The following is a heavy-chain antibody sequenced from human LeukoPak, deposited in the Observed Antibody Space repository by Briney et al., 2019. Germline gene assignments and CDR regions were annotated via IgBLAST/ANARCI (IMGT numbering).Heavy chain of an antibody. CDR1: GGSISSSSYY. Sequence: SETLSLTCTVSGGSISSSSYYWGWIRQPPGKGLEWIGSIYYSGSTYYNPSLKSRVTISVDTSKNQFSLKLSSMTAADTAVYYCASTDRQLSDAFDIWGQGTMVTVSS. CDR2: IYYSGST. J-gene: IGHJ3*02. CDR3: ASTDRQLSDAFDI. V-gene: IGHV4-39*07. D-gene: IGHD5-24*01.